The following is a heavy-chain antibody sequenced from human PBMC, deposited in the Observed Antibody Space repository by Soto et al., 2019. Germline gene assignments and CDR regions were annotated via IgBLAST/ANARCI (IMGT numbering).Heavy chain of an antibody. D-gene: IGHD6-19*01. CDR2: IYTSGST. Sequence: LSLTCTVSGGSISSYYWSWIRQPAGKGLEWIGRIYTSGSTNYNPSLKSRVTMSVDTSKNQFSLKLSSVTAADTAVYYCARDLYSSGWIQPFDYWGQGTLVTVSS. CDR1: GGSISSYY. J-gene: IGHJ4*02. CDR3: ARDLYSSGWIQPFDY. V-gene: IGHV4-4*07.